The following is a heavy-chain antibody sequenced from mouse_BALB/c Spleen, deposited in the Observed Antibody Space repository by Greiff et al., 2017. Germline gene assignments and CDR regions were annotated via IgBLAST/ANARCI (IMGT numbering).Heavy chain of an antibody. V-gene: IGHV2-9*02. CDR1: GFSLTSYG. D-gene: IGHD2-14*01. CDR3: ARERGSYYRSFAY. CDR2: IWAGGST. Sequence: QVQLQQSGPGLVAPSQSLSITCTVSGFSLTSYGVHWVRQPPGKGLEWLGVIWAGGSTNYNSALMSRLSISKDNSKSQVFLKMNSLQTDDTAMYYCARERGSYYRSFAYWGQGTLVTVSA. J-gene: IGHJ3*01.